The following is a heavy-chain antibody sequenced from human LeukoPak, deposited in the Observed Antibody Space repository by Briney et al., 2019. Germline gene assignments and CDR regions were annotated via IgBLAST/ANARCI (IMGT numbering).Heavy chain of an antibody. D-gene: IGHD6-13*01. CDR1: GFTFSSYS. V-gene: IGHV3-21*01. CDR2: ISSSSSYI. J-gene: IGHJ6*03. Sequence: PGGSLRLSCAASGFTFSSYSMNWVRQAPGKGLEWVSSISSSSSYIYYADSVKGRFTISRDNAKNSLYLQMNSLRAEDTAVYYCAREKISSSYYYYMDVWGKGTTVTVSS. CDR3: AREKISSSYYYYMDV.